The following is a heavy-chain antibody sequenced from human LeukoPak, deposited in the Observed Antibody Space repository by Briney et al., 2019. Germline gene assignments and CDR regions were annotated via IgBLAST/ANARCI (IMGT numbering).Heavy chain of an antibody. D-gene: IGHD5-18*01. Sequence: GGSLRLSCAASGFTVSSNYMSWVRQAPGKGLEWVSLIYSGGSTYYADSVKGRFTISRDNSKNTLYLQMNSLRAEDTAVYYCAKDRGYSYGLPFWNYWGQGTLVTVSS. CDR3: AKDRGYSYGLPFWNY. V-gene: IGHV3-53*01. CDR2: IYSGGST. J-gene: IGHJ4*02. CDR1: GFTVSSNY.